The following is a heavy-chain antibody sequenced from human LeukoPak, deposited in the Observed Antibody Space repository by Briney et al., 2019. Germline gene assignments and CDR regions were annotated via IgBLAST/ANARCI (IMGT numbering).Heavy chain of an antibody. CDR3: ASAWRGAAAGLPFDY. D-gene: IGHD6-13*01. CDR1: GLTFSSYN. CDR2: ISSSSSSI. Sequence: GGSLRLSCAASGLTFSSYNMNWVRQAPGKGLEWISYISSSSSSIYYADSVKGRFTISRDNARNSLYLQMNSLRVEDSAVYYCASAWRGAAAGLPFDYWGQGTLVTVS. J-gene: IGHJ4*02. V-gene: IGHV3-48*01.